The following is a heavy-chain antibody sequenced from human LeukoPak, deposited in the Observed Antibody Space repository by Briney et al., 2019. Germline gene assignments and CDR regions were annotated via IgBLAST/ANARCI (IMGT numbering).Heavy chain of an antibody. V-gene: IGHV1-2*02. CDR3: ARDSKRYGDYPDY. CDR2: INPNSGGT. J-gene: IGHJ4*02. Sequence: ASVKVSCKASGYTFTGYYMHWVRQAPGQGLEWMGWINPNSGGTNYAQKFQGRVTMTRDTSISTAYMELSRLKSDDTAVYYCARDSKRYGDYPDYWGQGTLVTVS. D-gene: IGHD4-17*01. CDR1: GYTFTGYY.